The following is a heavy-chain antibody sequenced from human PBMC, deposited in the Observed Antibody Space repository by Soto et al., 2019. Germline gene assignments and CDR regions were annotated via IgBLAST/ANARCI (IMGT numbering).Heavy chain of an antibody. CDR2: ISHSGGSA. J-gene: IGHJ4*02. Sequence: EVQLLESGGGSVQPGGSLRLSCAASGFTFSSYAMHWVRRPPGKGLEWVSSISHSGGSAYYADSVKGRLSISRDSLVNTLYLQMTSLRAVETAVYYYAKVGGQKWNFDYWGPGPLVTVS. V-gene: IGHV3-23*01. D-gene: IGHD3-10*01. CDR1: GFTFSSYA. CDR3: AKVGGQKWNFDY.